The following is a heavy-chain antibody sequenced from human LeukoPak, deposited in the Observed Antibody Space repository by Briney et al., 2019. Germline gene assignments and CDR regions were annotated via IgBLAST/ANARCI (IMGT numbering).Heavy chain of an antibody. J-gene: IGHJ3*02. CDR1: GFTFHSYD. V-gene: IGHV3-13*01. D-gene: IGHD3-16*01. CDR2: IDAAGNT. Sequence: PGGSLRLSCAASGFTFHSYDMHWVRQATGKGLEWVSAIDAAGNTFYPGSVRGRFTISRENAKNSLYLQMNNVRAGDAAVYYCARTSKITSVMDIWGQGTMVTVSS. CDR3: ARTSKITSVMDI.